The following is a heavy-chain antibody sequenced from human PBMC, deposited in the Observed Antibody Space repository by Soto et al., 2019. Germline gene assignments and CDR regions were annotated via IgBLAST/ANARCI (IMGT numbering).Heavy chain of an antibody. CDR1: GGSISSYY. V-gene: IGHV4-59*01. D-gene: IGHD3-3*01. CDR3: AREGPQGHYDFWSGYYKRAFDI. J-gene: IGHJ3*02. Sequence: SETLSLTCTVSGGSISSYYWSWIRQPPGKGLEWIGYIYYSGSTNYNPSLKGRVTISVDTSKNQFSLKLSSVTAADTAVYYCAREGPQGHYDFWSGYYKRAFDIWGQGTMVTVS. CDR2: IYYSGST.